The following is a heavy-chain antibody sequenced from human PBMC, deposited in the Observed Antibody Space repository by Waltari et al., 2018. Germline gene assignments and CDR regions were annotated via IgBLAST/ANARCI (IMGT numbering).Heavy chain of an antibody. J-gene: IGHJ6*03. CDR2: IYYSGGT. CDR3: ARVHRKTLGATGAPYYYYYMDV. Sequence: QLQLQESGPGLVKPSETLSLTCTVSGGSISSSSYYWGWIRQPPGKGLEWIGSIYYSGGTVYNPSRKSRVTISVDTSKNQFSLKLGSVTAADTAVYYCARVHRKTLGATGAPYYYYYMDVWGKGTTVTISS. D-gene: IGHD1-26*01. V-gene: IGHV4-39*01. CDR1: GGSISSSSYY.